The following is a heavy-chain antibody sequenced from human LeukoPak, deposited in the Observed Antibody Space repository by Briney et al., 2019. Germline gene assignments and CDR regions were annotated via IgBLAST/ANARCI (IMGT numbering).Heavy chain of an antibody. J-gene: IGHJ3*02. CDR2: INSDESNT. V-gene: IGHV3-74*01. Sequence: PGGSLRLSCAASGFTFSHYLMHWVRQAPGKGLVWVSRINSDESNTNSYADSVKGRIIISRDNAKNTLYLQMNSLRAEDTAVYFCGRGGNGIDIWGQGTTVIVSS. CDR1: GFTFSHYL. D-gene: IGHD2-8*01. CDR3: GRGGNGIDI.